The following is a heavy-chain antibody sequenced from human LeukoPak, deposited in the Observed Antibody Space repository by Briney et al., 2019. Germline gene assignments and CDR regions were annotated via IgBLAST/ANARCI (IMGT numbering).Heavy chain of an antibody. V-gene: IGHV4-4*07. D-gene: IGHD3-3*01. Sequence: PSETLSLTCTVSGGSISSYYWSWLRQPAGKGLEWIGRIYTSGSTNYNPSLKSRVTMSVDTSKNQFSLKLSSVTAADTAVYYCARGLGSGAIFGVVTFFDYWGQGTLVTVSS. CDR3: ARGLGSGAIFGVVTFFDY. J-gene: IGHJ4*02. CDR1: GGSISSYY. CDR2: IYTSGST.